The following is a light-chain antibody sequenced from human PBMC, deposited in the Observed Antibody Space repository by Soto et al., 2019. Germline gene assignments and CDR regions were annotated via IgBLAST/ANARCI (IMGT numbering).Light chain of an antibody. CDR1: QSVSSSY. CDR3: QQYGSSQS. CDR2: GAS. J-gene: IGKJ1*01. Sequence: EIVLTQSPGTLSLSPGERATLSCRASQSVSSSYLAWYQQKPGQAPRLLIYGASSRDTGIPDRFSGSGSGKDFTLTISRLEPEDFAVYYCQQYGSSQSFGQGTKVEIK. V-gene: IGKV3-20*01.